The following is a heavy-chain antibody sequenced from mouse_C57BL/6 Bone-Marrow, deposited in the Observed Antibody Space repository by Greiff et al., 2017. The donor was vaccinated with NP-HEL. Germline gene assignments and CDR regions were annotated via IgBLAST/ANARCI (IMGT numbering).Heavy chain of an antibody. CDR3: ARGEVIYYYGDWYFDV. CDR2: ISDGGSYT. Sequence: EVKLVESGGGLVKPGGSLKLSCAASGFTFSSYAMSWVRQTPEKRLEWVATISDGGSYTYYPDNVKGRFTISRDNAKNNLYLQMSHLKSEDTAKYYCARGEVIYYYGDWYFDVWGTGTTVTVSS. V-gene: IGHV5-4*03. D-gene: IGHD1-1*01. J-gene: IGHJ1*03. CDR1: GFTFSSYA.